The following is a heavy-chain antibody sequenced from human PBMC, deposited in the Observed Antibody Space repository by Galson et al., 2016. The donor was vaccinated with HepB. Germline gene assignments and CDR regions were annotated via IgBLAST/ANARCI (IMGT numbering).Heavy chain of an antibody. CDR2: VSHSGGT. Sequence: SETLSLTCNVYGGSFSGYSWTWIRQPPGKGLEWIGEVSHSGGTNCNPSLKSRVTISADTSKNQFSLNISSVTAADTAVYYCARGMYAARGWFDPWGQGTLVAVSS. J-gene: IGHJ5*02. V-gene: IGHV4-34*01. D-gene: IGHD6-6*01. CDR1: GGSFSGYS. CDR3: ARGMYAARGWFDP.